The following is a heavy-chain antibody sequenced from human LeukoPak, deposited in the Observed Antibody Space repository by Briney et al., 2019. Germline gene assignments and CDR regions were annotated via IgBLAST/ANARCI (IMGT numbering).Heavy chain of an antibody. J-gene: IGHJ4*02. CDR3: AKDWGITIFGVIIVPFDY. CDR1: GFTLSSYA. V-gene: IGHV3-23*01. D-gene: IGHD3-3*01. CDR2: ISGSGGST. Sequence: GGSLRLSCAASGFTLSSYAMSWVRQAPGKGLEWVSAISGSGGSTYYADSVKGRFTISRDNSKNTLYLQMNSLRAEDTAVYYCAKDWGITIFGVIIVPFDYWGQGTLVTVSS.